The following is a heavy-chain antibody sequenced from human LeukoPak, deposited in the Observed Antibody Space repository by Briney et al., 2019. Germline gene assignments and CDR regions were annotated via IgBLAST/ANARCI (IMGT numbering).Heavy chain of an antibody. J-gene: IGHJ3*02. D-gene: IGHD6-6*01. CDR2: ISWNSGSI. CDR1: GFTFDDYA. V-gene: IGHV3-9*01. Sequence: SLRLSCAASGFTFDDYAMHWVRQAPGKGLEWVSGISWNSGSIGYADSVKGRFTISRDNAKTSLYLQMTNLRADDTAVYYCARDLGPHRSSPNTGAFDIWGQGTVVTVSS. CDR3: ARDLGPHRSSPNTGAFDI.